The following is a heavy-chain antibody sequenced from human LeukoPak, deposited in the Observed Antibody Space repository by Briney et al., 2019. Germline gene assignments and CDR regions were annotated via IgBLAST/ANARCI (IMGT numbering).Heavy chain of an antibody. CDR3: ASPVDIVATYAFDI. CDR2: FDPEDGET. D-gene: IGHD5-12*01. J-gene: IGHJ3*02. Sequence: ASVKVSCKVSGYTLTELSMHWVRQAPGKGLEWMGGFDPEDGETIYAQKFQGRVTITADKSTSTAYMELSSLRSEDTAVYYCASPVDIVATYAFDIWGQGTMVTVSS. V-gene: IGHV1-24*01. CDR1: GYTLTELS.